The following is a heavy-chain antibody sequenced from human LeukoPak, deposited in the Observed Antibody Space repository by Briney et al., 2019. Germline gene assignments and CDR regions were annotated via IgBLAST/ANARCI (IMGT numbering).Heavy chain of an antibody. CDR2: ISGSGGST. Sequence: GGSLRLSCAASGFTFSSYAMSWVRQAPGKGLEWVSAISGSGGSTYYADSVKGRFTISRDNAKNSLYLQMNSLRAEDMALYYCAKDNSGYSYGYLDYWGQGTLVTVSS. D-gene: IGHD5-18*01. CDR1: GFTFSSYA. CDR3: AKDNSGYSYGYLDY. V-gene: IGHV3-23*01. J-gene: IGHJ4*02.